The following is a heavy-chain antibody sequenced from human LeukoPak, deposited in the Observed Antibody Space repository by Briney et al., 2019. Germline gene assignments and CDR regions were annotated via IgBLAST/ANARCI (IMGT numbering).Heavy chain of an antibody. D-gene: IGHD3-22*01. Sequence: PSETLSLTCTVSGGSISSSSYYWGWIRQPPGKGLEWIGSIYYSGSTYCNPSLKSRVTISVDTSKNQFSLKLSSVTAADTAVYYCVRGRYYYDTSGYVVWLDPWGQGTLVTVSS. CDR2: IYYSGST. V-gene: IGHV4-39*01. CDR1: GGSISSSSYY. CDR3: VRGRYYYDTSGYVVWLDP. J-gene: IGHJ5*02.